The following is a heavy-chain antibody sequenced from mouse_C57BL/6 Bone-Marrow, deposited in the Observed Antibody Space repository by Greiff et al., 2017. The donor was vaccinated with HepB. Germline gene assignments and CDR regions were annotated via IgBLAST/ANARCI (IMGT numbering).Heavy chain of an antibody. CDR2: IDPNSGGT. CDR3: ARSAWGGNCPWFAY. D-gene: IGHD2-1*01. Sequence: VQLQQPGAELVKPGASLKLSCKASGYTFTSYWMHWVKQRPGRGLEWIGRIDPNSGGTKYNEKFKSKATLTVDKPSSTAYMQLSSLTSEDSAVYYCARSAWGGNCPWFAYWGQGTLVTVSA. CDR1: GYTFTSYW. J-gene: IGHJ3*01. V-gene: IGHV1-72*01.